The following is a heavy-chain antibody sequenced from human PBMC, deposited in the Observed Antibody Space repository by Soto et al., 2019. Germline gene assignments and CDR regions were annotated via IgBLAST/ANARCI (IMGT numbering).Heavy chain of an antibody. J-gene: IGHJ4*02. V-gene: IGHV3-30-3*01. Sequence: GGSLRLSCAASGFTFSSYAMHWVRQAPGKGLEWVAVISYDGSNKYYADSVKGRFTISRDNSKNTLYLQMNSLRAEDTAVYYCARVAYWGPGTQVTVSS. CDR2: ISYDGSNK. CDR1: GFTFSSYA. CDR3: ARVAY.